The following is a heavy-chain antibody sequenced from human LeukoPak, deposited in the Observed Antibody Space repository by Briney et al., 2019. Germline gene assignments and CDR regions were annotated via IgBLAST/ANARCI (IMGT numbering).Heavy chain of an antibody. D-gene: IGHD3-10*01. CDR3: ARHWLDSGTPDRFDY. J-gene: IGHJ4*02. CDR1: GGSISSYS. CDR2: IYHSGSI. V-gene: IGHV4-59*08. Sequence: NSSETLSLTCIVSGGSISSYSWSWIRQPPGKGLEWIWHIYHSGSINYNTSLKSRVTILVDTSKNQFSLKLSSVTAADTAVYYCARHWLDSGTPDRFDYWGQGTLVTVSS.